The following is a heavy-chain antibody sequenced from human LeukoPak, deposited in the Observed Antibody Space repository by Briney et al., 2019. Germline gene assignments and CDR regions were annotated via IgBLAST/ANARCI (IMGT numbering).Heavy chain of an antibody. CDR2: MNPNTGST. D-gene: IGHD3-16*01. CDR3: ARGRGGGHFDL. J-gene: IGHJ2*01. V-gene: IGHV1-8*01. CDR1: GYTFTSHD. Sequence: ASVKVSCKASGYTFTSHDINWVRQATGQGPEWMGWMNPNTGSTEYAQKFQGRVTMTRDTSISTAYIDLSSLRSEDTAVYYCARGRGGGHFDLWGRGTLVTVSS.